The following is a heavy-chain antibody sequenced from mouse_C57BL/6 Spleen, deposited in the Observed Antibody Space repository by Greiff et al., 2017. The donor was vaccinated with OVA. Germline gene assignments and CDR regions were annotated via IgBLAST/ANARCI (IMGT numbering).Heavy chain of an antibody. Sequence: DVKLVESGGGLVKPGGSLKLSCAASGFTFSSYTMSWVRQTPEKRLEWVATISGGGGNTYYPDSVKGRFTISRDNAKNTLYLQMSSLRSEDTALYYCARPKTAQATPYYAMDYWGQGTSVTVSS. CDR3: ARPKTAQATPYYAMDY. V-gene: IGHV5-9*01. D-gene: IGHD3-2*02. CDR2: ISGGGGNT. CDR1: GFTFSSYT. J-gene: IGHJ4*01.